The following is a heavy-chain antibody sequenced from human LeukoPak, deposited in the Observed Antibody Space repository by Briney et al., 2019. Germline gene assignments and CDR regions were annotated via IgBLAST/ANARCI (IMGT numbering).Heavy chain of an antibody. CDR3: ARSTMVRGAIQPHDAFDI. V-gene: IGHV1-46*01. CDR1: GYTFTSYY. CDR2: INPSGGST. Sequence: ASVKVSCKASGYTFTSYYMHWVRQAPGQGLEWMGIINPSGGSTSYAQKFQGRVTMTRDMSTSTVYMELSSLRSEDTAVYYCARSTMVRGAIQPHDAFDIWGQGTMVTVSS. D-gene: IGHD3-10*01. J-gene: IGHJ3*02.